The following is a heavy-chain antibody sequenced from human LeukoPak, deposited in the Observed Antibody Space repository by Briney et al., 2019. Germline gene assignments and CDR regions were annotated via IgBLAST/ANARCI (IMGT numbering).Heavy chain of an antibody. CDR1: GFTFDDYG. D-gene: IGHD2-2*01. V-gene: IGHV4-34*01. J-gene: IGHJ5*02. CDR3: ARDLCSSTSCYGALNWFDP. Sequence: GSLRLSCAASGFTFDDYGMSWIRQPPGKGLEWIGEINHSGSTNYNPSLKSRVTISVDTSKNQFSLKLSSVTAADTAVYYCARDLCSSTSCYGALNWFDPWGQGTLVTVSS. CDR2: INHSGST.